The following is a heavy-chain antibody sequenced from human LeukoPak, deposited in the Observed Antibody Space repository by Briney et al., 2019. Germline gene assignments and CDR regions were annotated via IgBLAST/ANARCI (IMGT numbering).Heavy chain of an antibody. V-gene: IGHV1-18*01. CDR3: ARHIVVVTAPYTFDY. Sequence: ASVKVSCKASGHTFTSYGISWVRQAPGQGLEWMGWISAYNGNTNYAQKLQGRVNMNTDTSTSTACMELRSLRSDDTAAYYCARHIVVVTAPYTFDYWGQGTLVTVSS. J-gene: IGHJ4*02. CDR2: ISAYNGNT. D-gene: IGHD2-21*02. CDR1: GHTFTSYG.